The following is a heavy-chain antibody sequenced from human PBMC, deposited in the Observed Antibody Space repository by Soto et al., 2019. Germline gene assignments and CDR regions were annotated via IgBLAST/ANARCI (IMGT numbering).Heavy chain of an antibody. CDR2: VNGDGSST. CDR3: VRDAGHRGDY. Sequence: GGSLRLSCAASGFTFGNYWMHWVRQSPGKGLVWVSSVNGDGSSTTYADSVEGRFTVSRDSAKNTLHLQMNSLIVDDTAVYYCVRDAGHRGDYWGQGILVTVSS. D-gene: IGHD3-10*01. V-gene: IGHV3-74*03. J-gene: IGHJ4*02. CDR1: GFTFGNYW.